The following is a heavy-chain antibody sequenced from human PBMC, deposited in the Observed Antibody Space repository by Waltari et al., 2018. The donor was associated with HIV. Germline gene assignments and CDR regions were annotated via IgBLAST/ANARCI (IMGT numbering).Heavy chain of an antibody. V-gene: IGHV4-39*01. CDR3: ARTALGYCSGGSCRHAFDI. D-gene: IGHD2-15*01. CDR2: IYYSGST. Sequence: KGLEWIGSIYYSGSTYYNPSLKSRVTISVDTSKNQFSLKLSSVTAADTAVYYCARTALGYCSGGSCRHAFDIWGQGTMVTVSS. J-gene: IGHJ3*02.